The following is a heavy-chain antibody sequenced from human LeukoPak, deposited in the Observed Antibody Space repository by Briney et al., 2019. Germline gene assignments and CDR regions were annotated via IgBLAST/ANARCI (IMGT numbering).Heavy chain of an antibody. D-gene: IGHD3-10*01. CDR2: IYPGDSDT. Sequence: GVSLQISCQGCGYSFPSYWIGWVRQTPGKGLEWMGIIYPGDSDTRYSPSFQGQVTISADKSISTAYLQWSSLKASDTAMYYCARRGYGSGSYSKHFDYWGQGTLVTVSS. CDR3: ARRGYGSGSYSKHFDY. CDR1: GYSFPSYW. V-gene: IGHV5-51*01. J-gene: IGHJ4*02.